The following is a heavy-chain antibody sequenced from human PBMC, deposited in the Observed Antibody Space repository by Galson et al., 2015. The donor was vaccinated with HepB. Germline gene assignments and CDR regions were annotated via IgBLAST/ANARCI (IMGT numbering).Heavy chain of an antibody. J-gene: IGHJ6*02. D-gene: IGHD3-3*01. V-gene: IGHV3-30*18. CDR1: GFTFSSYG. CDR2: ISYDGSNK. Sequence: SLRLSCAASGFTFSSYGMHWVRQAPGKGLEWVAVISYDGSNKYYADSVKGRFTISRDNSKNTLYLQMNSLRAEDTAVYYCAKGPHDFWSGPHDYYGMDVWGQGTTVTVSS. CDR3: AKGPHDFWSGPHDYYGMDV.